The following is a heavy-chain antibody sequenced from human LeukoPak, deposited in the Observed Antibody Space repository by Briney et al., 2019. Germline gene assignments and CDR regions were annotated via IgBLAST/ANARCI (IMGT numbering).Heavy chain of an antibody. CDR2: IYYSGST. J-gene: IGHJ4*02. CDR1: GGSVSSGSDY. V-gene: IGHV4-61*01. CDR3: AREGSRTPFDF. Sequence: SETLSLTCTVSGGSVSSGSDYWTWIRQPPGKGLEWIGHIYYSGSTNYNPSLKSRVTISVNTSKNQFSLKLKSVTAADTAVYYCAREGSRTPFDFWGQGTLVTVSS. D-gene: IGHD1/OR15-1a*01.